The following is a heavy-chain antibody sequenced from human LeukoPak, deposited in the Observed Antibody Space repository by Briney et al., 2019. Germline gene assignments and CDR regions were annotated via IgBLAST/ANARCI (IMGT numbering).Heavy chain of an antibody. Sequence: SCKASGGTFSSYGMSWVRQAPGKGLEWVSAISGSGGSTYYADSVKGRFTISRDNSKNTLYLQMNSLRAEDTAVYYCAKADPGDDYFDYWGQGTLVTVPS. CDR2: ISGSGGST. D-gene: IGHD2-21*02. J-gene: IGHJ4*02. CDR1: GGTFSSYG. CDR3: AKADPGDDYFDY. V-gene: IGHV3-23*01.